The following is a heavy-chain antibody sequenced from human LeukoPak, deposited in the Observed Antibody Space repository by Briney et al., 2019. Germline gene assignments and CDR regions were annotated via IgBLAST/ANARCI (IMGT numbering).Heavy chain of an antibody. CDR2: IKSDGSST. CDR1: GFTFSSYW. D-gene: IGHD5-12*01. J-gene: IGHJ4*02. CDR3: TTLYGGSLDY. Sequence: GGSLRLSCAASGFTFSSYWMYWVRQAPGKGLVWVSRIKSDGSSTSYADSVKGRFTISRDNAKNTLYLQMNSLRAEDTAVYYCTTLYGGSLDYWGQGTLVTVSS. V-gene: IGHV3-74*01.